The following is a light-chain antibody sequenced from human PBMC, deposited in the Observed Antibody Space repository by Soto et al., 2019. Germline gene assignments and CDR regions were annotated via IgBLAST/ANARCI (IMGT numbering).Light chain of an antibody. CDR3: QQFQHSHQT. J-gene: IGKJ2*01. V-gene: IGKV3-20*01. CDR1: LTLNSRY. CDR2: GAS. Sequence: DIVLTHSPGTLSLSPGERGTLSCRASLTLNSRYLAWYQQKPGQAPTLLIFGASIRATGISDRFSGSGSGQDLRLTISILEADDSEVYYCQQFQHSHQTVG.